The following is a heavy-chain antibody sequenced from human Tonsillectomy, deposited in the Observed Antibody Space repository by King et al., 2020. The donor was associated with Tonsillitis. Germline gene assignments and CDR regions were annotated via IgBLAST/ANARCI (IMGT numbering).Heavy chain of an antibody. CDR1: GFSLSNARMG. Sequence: VTLKESGPVLVKPTETLTLTCSVSGFSLSNARMGVSWIRQPPGKALEWLAHIFSNDEKTYSTSLRSRLTISKDTSKSQGVLTMTNMDPVDSATYYCARLSSGYYYAIDSWGQGTLVTVSS. CDR3: ARLSSGYYYAIDS. V-gene: IGHV2-26*01. J-gene: IGHJ4*02. CDR2: IFSNDEK. D-gene: IGHD3-22*01.